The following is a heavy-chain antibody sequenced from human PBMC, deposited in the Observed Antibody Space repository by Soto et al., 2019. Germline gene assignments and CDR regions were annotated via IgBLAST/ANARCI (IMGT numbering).Heavy chain of an antibody. CDR3: AREGGESSDGLYYFDS. CDR2: IKPDGRDE. J-gene: IGHJ4*02. Sequence: GGSLRLSCVASGFTFSDYWMTWVRQAPGQGLEWVANIKPDGRDEYHVSSVAGRFIISRNNVKNSLDLQMYSLRTEDTAVYFCAREGGESSDGLYYFDSWGQGSLVTVSS. CDR1: GFTFSDYW. V-gene: IGHV3-7*03. D-gene: IGHD3-16*01.